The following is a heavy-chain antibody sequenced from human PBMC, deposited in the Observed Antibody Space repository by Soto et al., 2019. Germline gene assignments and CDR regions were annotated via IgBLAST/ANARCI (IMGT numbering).Heavy chain of an antibody. CDR1: GFTFSKYW. D-gene: IGHD4-17*01. Sequence: EVQLVESGGGLVQPGGSLRLSCAASGFTFSKYWMNWVRQTPGKGLEWVANIKEDGSETYYVDSLKGRFTISRDDAKNSLYLQMNSLRVEDTAVYYCARGTVAPGLDYWGQGTLVTVS. CDR2: IKEDGSET. J-gene: IGHJ4*02. V-gene: IGHV3-7*01. CDR3: ARGTVAPGLDY.